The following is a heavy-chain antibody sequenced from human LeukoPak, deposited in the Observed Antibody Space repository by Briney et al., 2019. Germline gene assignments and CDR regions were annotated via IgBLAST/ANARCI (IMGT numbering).Heavy chain of an antibody. D-gene: IGHD3-10*01. V-gene: IGHV4-39*01. Sequence: SETLSLTCSVSDDSMNSVTYYWGWIRQPPGKGLEWIGNIEKTGNTYYNPSLKTRVSIFVDMSKSQFSLQLRSMTASDTAVYFCARRMWVGKYFELWGRGTLVTVSS. J-gene: IGHJ2*01. CDR3: ARRMWVGKYFEL. CDR2: IEKTGNT. CDR1: DDSMNSVTYY.